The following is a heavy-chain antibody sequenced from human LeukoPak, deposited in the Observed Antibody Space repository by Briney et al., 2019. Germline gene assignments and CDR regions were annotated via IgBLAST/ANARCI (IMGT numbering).Heavy chain of an antibody. CDR1: GFTFSSYG. Sequence: GGSLRLSRAASGFTFSSYGMHWVRQAPGKGLEWVAFIRYDGSNKYYADSVKGRFTISRDNSKNTLYLQMNSLRAEDTAVYYCAKDPVVVPAATRDYYYYGMNVWGQGTTVTVSS. D-gene: IGHD2-2*01. CDR2: IRYDGSNK. CDR3: AKDPVVVPAATRDYYYYGMNV. J-gene: IGHJ6*02. V-gene: IGHV3-30*02.